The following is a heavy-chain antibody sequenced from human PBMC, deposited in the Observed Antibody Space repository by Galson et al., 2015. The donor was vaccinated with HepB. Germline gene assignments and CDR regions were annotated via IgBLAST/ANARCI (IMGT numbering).Heavy chain of an antibody. Sequence: SVKVSCKASGYTFTSYAMHWVRQAPGQRLEWMGWINAGNGNTKYSQKFQGRVTITRDTSASTAYMELSSLRSEDTAVYYCARDRVHLIAVAGDDAFDIWGQGTMVTVSS. D-gene: IGHD6-19*01. CDR3: ARDRVHLIAVAGDDAFDI. CDR2: INAGNGNT. CDR1: GYTFTSYA. J-gene: IGHJ3*02. V-gene: IGHV1-3*01.